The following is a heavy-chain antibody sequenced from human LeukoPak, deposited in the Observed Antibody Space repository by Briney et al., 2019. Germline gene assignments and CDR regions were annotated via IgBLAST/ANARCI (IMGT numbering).Heavy chain of an antibody. Sequence: GGSLRLSCAASGFTVSSNYMSWVRQAPGKGLEWVSVIYSGGSTYYADSVKGRFTISRDNSKNTLYLQMNSLRAEDTAVYYCARVPLGYYDILTGYPYYFDYWGQGTLVTVSS. D-gene: IGHD3-9*01. J-gene: IGHJ4*02. CDR2: IYSGGST. CDR3: ARVPLGYYDILTGYPYYFDY. V-gene: IGHV3-66*01. CDR1: GFTVSSNY.